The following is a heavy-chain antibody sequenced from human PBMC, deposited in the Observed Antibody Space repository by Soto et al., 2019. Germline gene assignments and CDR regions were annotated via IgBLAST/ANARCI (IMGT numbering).Heavy chain of an antibody. CDR1: GGSISSSKW. CDR2: IYHSGST. V-gene: IGHV4-4*02. Sequence: QMQLQESGPGLVKPSGTLSLTCGVSGGSISSSKWWTWVRQPPGKGPGWIGEIYHSGSTNYNPSLTSRVTISLYKSNTQFSLTLTSVTAADTAVYYCASQDYSSSTDASFLVNGYFDLWGRGILVTVSS. J-gene: IGHJ2*01. D-gene: IGHD6-6*01. CDR3: ASQDYSSSTDASFLVNGYFDL.